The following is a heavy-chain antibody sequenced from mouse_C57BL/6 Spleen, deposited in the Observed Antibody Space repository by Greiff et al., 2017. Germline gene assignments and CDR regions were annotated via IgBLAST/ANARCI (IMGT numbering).Heavy chain of an antibody. J-gene: IGHJ2*01. CDR3: ARHHWDYFDY. CDR1: GYTFTSYW. CDR2: IFPGSGST. D-gene: IGHD4-1*01. V-gene: IGHV1-55*01. Sequence: QVQLQQPGAELVKPGASVKMSCKASGYTFTSYWITWVKQRPGQGLEWLGDIFPGSGSTNYNEKFKSKATLTVDTSSHTAYLQLSSLTSEDAAVYYCARHHWDYFDYWGQGTTLTVSS.